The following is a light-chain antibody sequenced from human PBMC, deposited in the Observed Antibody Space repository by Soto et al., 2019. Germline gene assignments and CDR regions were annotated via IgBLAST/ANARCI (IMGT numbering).Light chain of an antibody. V-gene: IGKV3-11*01. CDR2: DAA. CDR3: QQRSNSFT. Sequence: ETVWTQSPATLSLSPGERATLSCRASQSVSSYLAWYQQKPGQAPRLLIYDAANWATGIPARFSGSGSGTDFTLAISSLEPEDFAVYYCQQRSNSFTFGPGTKVDIK. CDR1: QSVSSY. J-gene: IGKJ3*01.